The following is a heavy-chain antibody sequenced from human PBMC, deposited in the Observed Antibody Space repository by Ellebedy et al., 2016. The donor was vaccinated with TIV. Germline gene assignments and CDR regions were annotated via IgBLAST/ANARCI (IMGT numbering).Heavy chain of an antibody. V-gene: IGHV3-7*01. CDR1: GFTISRHW. CDR2: INQDGGEK. J-gene: IGHJ4*02. Sequence: GESLKISCAASGFTISRHWMSWVRQGPGKGLEWVANINQDGGEKNYVDSVRGRFTISRDNAKNSLYLQMNSLRAEDTAVYYCARFDLLTVVTLDYWGQGTLVTVSS. CDR3: ARFDLLTVVTLDY. D-gene: IGHD4-23*01.